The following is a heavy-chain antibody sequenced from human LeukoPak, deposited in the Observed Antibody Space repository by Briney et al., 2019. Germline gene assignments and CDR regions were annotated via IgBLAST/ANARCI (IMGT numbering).Heavy chain of an antibody. CDR1: GFTFSSYE. D-gene: IGHD1-26*01. CDR2: ISGSGETM. V-gene: IGHV3-48*03. J-gene: IGHJ4*02. CDR3: VRCGRGGSNSMPFLDY. Sequence: TGGSLRLSCVASGFTFSSYEMNWVRQAPGKGLEWLSYISGSGETMFYVDSVKGRFTISRDNADNSLSLQMHSLRAEDTAVYYCVRCGRGGSNSMPFLDYWGQGALVTVSS.